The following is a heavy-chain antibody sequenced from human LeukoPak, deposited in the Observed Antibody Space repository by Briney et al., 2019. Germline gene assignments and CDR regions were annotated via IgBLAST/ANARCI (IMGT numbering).Heavy chain of an antibody. J-gene: IGHJ4*02. CDR1: GFTFDDYG. V-gene: IGHV3-20*04. CDR2: INWNGGST. D-gene: IGHD3-3*01. CDR3: ARVPFWSGYYSFDY. Sequence: GGSLRLSCAASGFTFDDYGMSWVRQAPGKGLEWVSGINWNGGSTGYADSVKGRFTISRDNAKNSLYLQMNSLRAEDTALYYCARVPFWSGYYSFDYWGQGTLVTVSS.